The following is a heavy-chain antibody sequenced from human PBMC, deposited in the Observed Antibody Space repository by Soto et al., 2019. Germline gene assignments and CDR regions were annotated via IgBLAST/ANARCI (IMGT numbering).Heavy chain of an antibody. CDR1: GFTFSSYG. V-gene: IGHV3-30*18. CDR3: AKDFRSMIVVVPLYYFDY. CDR2: ISYDGSNK. J-gene: IGHJ4*02. D-gene: IGHD3-22*01. Sequence: GGSLRLSCAASGFTFSSYGMHWVRQAPGKGLEWVAVISYDGSNKYYADSVKGRFTISRDNSKNTLYLQMNRLRAEDTAVYYCAKDFRSMIVVVPLYYFDYWGQGTLVTVSS.